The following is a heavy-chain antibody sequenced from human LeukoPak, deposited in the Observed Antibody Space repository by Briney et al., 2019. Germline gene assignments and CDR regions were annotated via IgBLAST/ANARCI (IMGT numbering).Heavy chain of an antibody. J-gene: IGHJ4*02. V-gene: IGHV3-23*01. CDR2: ISGGVVSA. CDR3: AKAPLIGSQVPNAFDY. D-gene: IGHD3-10*01. Sequence: TGGALRLSCAASGFTFSSDAMSCVRQAPGKGLEWVSAISGGVVSAYYADSVKGGFTISRDHSKNKLYLQMHSLRAEDTAVYYCAKAPLIGSQVPNAFDYWGQGALVTVSS. CDR1: GFTFSSDA.